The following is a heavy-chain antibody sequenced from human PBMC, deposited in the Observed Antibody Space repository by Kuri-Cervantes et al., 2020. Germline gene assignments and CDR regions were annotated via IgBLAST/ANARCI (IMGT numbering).Heavy chain of an antibody. J-gene: IGHJ4*02. V-gene: IGHV3-49*03. CDR2: IRSKAYGGTT. CDR1: GFTFGDYA. D-gene: IGHD3-22*01. CDR3: ARDTYYYDSSGYPSDY. Sequence: GGSLRLSCTASGFTFGDYAMSWFRQAPGKGLEWVGFIRSKAYGGTTEYAASVKGRFTISRDDPKSIAYLQMNSLKTEDTAVYYCARDTYYYDSSGYPSDYWGQGTLVTVSS.